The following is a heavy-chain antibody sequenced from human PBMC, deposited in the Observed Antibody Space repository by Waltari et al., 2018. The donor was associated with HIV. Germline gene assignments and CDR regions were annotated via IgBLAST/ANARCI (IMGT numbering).Heavy chain of an antibody. CDR2: ISTYNGNT. J-gene: IGHJ3*01. V-gene: IGHV1-18*01. D-gene: IGHD1-26*01. CDR1: GYPFTDYG. CDR3: ARGDRAFDV. Sequence: QVQLLQYGSEVKRPGASVKASCKTSGYPFTDYGISWGRQAPRQCLEWMGWISTYNGNTKFARTREARISMTIDTCRHTAYMDLRSRRSDDTAVYYCARGDRAFDVWGQGTMVSVSS.